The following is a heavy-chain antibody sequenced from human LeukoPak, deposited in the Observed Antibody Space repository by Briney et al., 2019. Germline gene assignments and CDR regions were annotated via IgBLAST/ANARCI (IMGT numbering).Heavy chain of an antibody. CDR1: GVSISSSNSY. D-gene: IGHD3-9*01. CDR3: ARRLRYFDWLFGNWFDP. J-gene: IGHJ5*02. CDR2: IYYSGNT. Sequence: SETLSLTCTVSGVSISSSNSYWGWIRQPPGKGLKWIGSIYYSGNTYYNASLKSRVTISVDKSKNQFSLKLSSVTAADTAVYYCARRLRYFDWLFGNWFDPWGQGTLVTVSS. V-gene: IGHV4-39*07.